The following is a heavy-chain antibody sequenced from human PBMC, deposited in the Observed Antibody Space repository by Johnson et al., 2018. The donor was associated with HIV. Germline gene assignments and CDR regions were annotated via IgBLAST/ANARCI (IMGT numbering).Heavy chain of an antibody. D-gene: IGHD3/OR15-3a*01. V-gene: IGHV3-9*01. J-gene: IGHJ3*02. CDR3: ARQGLTVDAFDI. CDR1: GFTFDDYA. CDR2: INWNSGRI. Sequence: VQLVESGGGLVQPDKSLRLSCVASGFTFDDYAMNWVRQAPGKGLEWVSGINWNSGRIIYAESVKGRFTIYRENAKNSLYLQMNSLRGGDTALYYCARQGLTVDAFDIGGQGTMVTVSS.